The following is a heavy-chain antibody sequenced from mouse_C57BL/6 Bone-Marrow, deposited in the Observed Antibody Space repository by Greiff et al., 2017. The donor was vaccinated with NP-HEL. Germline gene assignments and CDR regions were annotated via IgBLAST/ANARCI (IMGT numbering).Heavy chain of an antibody. D-gene: IGHD1-1*01. J-gene: IGHJ3*01. CDR3: ERDYYGSWFAY. Sequence: QVQLKQSGAELARPGASVKLSCKASGYTFTSYGISWVKQRTGQGLEWIGEIYPRSGNTYYNEKFKGKATLTADKSSSTAYMELRSLTSEDSAVYFCERDYYGSWFAYWGQGTLVTGSA. CDR1: GYTFTSYG. V-gene: IGHV1-81*01. CDR2: IYPRSGNT.